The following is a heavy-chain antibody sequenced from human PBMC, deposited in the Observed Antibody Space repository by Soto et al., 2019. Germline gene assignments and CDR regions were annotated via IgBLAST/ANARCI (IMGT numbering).Heavy chain of an antibody. CDR2: ISSSGSTI. CDR1: GFTFSDYY. V-gene: IGHV3-11*01. D-gene: IGHD3-22*01. CDR3: ARTYYDSSGYYYFDY. Sequence: PGGSLRLSCAASGFTFSDYYMSWIRQAPGKGLEWVSYISSSGSTIYYADSVKGRFTISRDNAKNSLYLQMNSLRAEDTAVHYCARTYYDSSGYYYFDYWGQGTLVTVSS. J-gene: IGHJ4*02.